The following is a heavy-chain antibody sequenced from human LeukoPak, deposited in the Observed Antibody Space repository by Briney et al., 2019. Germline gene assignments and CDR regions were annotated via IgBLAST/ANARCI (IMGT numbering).Heavy chain of an antibody. CDR2: IYYSGST. Sequence: PETLSLTCTVSGGSISSYYWSRIRQPPGKGLEWIGYIYYSGSTNYNPSLKSRVTISVDTSKNQFSLKLSSVTAADTAVYYCARGPGPRYYYDSSGYDYWGQGTLVTVSS. CDR1: GGSISSYY. CDR3: ARGPGPRYYYDSSGYDY. V-gene: IGHV4-59*12. J-gene: IGHJ4*02. D-gene: IGHD3-22*01.